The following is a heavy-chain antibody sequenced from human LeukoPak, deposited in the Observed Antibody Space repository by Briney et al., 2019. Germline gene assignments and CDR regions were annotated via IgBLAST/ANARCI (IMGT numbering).Heavy chain of an antibody. Sequence: PSETLSLTCTVSGGSISSSGYYWGWFRQPPGKGLEWIGSIYYSGGNYYNPSLNSRVTISVDTSKNQFSLRLSSVTAADTAVYYYAGGPYYFDSWGPGTLVTVSS. CDR2: IYYSGGN. J-gene: IGHJ4*02. CDR1: GGSISSSGYY. V-gene: IGHV4-39*07. CDR3: AGGPYYFDS.